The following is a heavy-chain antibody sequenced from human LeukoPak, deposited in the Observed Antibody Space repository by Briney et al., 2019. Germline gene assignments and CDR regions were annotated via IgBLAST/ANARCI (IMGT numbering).Heavy chain of an antibody. J-gene: IGHJ4*02. CDR1: GGTFSSYA. Sequence: GASVKVSCKASGGTFSSYAISWVRQAPGQGLEWMGGIIPIFGTANYAQKFQGRVTITADESTSTAYMELSSLRSEGTAVYYCARDTAMVRGSFDYWGQGTLVTVSS. V-gene: IGHV1-69*13. D-gene: IGHD5-18*01. CDR2: IIPIFGTA. CDR3: ARDTAMVRGSFDY.